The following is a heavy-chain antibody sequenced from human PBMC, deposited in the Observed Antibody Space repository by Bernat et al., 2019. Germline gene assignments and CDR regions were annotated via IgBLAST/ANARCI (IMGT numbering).Heavy chain of an antibody. Sequence: QLQLQESGPGLVKPSETLSLTCTVSGGSISSSSYYWGWIRQPPGKGLEWIGSIYYSGSTYYNPSLKSRVTISLDPPKYQFSLKLTSVTAAETAVYYCATPRYYDFWSGCRKPHDAFDVWG. J-gene: IGHJ3*01. D-gene: IGHD3-3*01. CDR1: GGSISSSSYY. V-gene: IGHV4-39*01. CDR3: ATPRYYDFWSGCRKPHDAFDV. CDR2: IYYSGST.